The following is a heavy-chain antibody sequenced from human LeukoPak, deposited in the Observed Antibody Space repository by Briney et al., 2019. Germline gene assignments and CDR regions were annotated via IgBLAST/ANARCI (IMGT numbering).Heavy chain of an antibody. CDR3: ARLITMVRGVIKGNWFDP. CDR1: GYSISSGYY. Sequence: SETLSLTCTVSGYSISSGYYWGWIRQPPGKGLEWIGSIYYSGSTYYNPSLKSRVTISVDRSKNQFSLKLSSVTAADTAVYYCARLITMVRGVIKGNWFDPWGQGTLVTVSS. J-gene: IGHJ5*02. V-gene: IGHV4-38-2*02. D-gene: IGHD3-10*01. CDR2: IYYSGST.